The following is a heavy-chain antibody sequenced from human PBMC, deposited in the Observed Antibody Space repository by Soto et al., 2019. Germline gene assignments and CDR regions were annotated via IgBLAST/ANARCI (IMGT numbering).Heavy chain of an antibody. CDR1: GFTFSKSW. Sequence: EVQLVESGGGLVQPGGSLRLSCAASGFTFSKSWMHWVRQAPGKGLVWVSRINSDGSSTSYADSVKGRFTISRDNAKNTLDLQLNSLRAEDTAVYYCASGLVEYSSSWYDYWGQGTLVTVSS. V-gene: IGHV3-74*01. CDR3: ASGLVEYSSSWYDY. CDR2: INSDGSST. J-gene: IGHJ4*02. D-gene: IGHD6-13*01.